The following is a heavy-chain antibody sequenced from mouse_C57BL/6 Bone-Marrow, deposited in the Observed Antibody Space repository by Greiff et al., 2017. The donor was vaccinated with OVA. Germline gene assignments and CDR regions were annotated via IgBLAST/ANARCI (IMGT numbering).Heavy chain of an antibody. V-gene: IGHV1-5*01. J-gene: IGHJ2*01. Sequence: VQLQQSGTVLARPGASVKMSCKTSGYTFTSYWMHWVKQRPGQGLEWIGAIYPGNSDTSYNQKFKGKAKLTAVTSASTAYMELSSLTNEDSAVYYCSYYDYDEGFFDYWGQGTTLTVSS. CDR2: IYPGNSDT. D-gene: IGHD2-4*01. CDR1: GYTFTSYW. CDR3: SYYDYDEGFFDY.